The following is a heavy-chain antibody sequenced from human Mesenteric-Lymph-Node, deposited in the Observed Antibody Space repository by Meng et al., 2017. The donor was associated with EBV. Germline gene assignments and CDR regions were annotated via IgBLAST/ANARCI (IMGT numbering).Heavy chain of an antibody. V-gene: IGHV3-11*01. Sequence: QGQLVEAGGGLVQPGGSLRLSCAASGFTFSDFYINWIRQAPGKGLEWVSSISNIGTTKDYADSVRGRFTISRDSAGSSLYLQMNSLRAEDTAVYYCAAGNWEAFDYWGQGTLVTVSS. CDR1: GFTFSDFY. CDR3: AAGNWEAFDY. J-gene: IGHJ4*02. D-gene: IGHD7-27*01. CDR2: ISNIGTTK.